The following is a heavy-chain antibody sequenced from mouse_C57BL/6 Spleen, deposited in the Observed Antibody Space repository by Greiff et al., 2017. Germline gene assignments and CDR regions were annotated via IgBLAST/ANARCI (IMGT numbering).Heavy chain of an antibody. J-gene: IGHJ3*01. CDR3: TYGNWFAY. V-gene: IGHV6-3*01. D-gene: IGHD2-1*01. CDR2: IRLKSDNYAT. Sequence: EVKLVESGGGLVQPGGSMKLSCVASGFTFSNYWMNWVRQSPEKGLEWVAQIRLKSDNYATHYAESVKGRFTISRDDSKSSVYLQMNNLSAEDTGIYYCTYGNWFAYWGQGTLVTVSA. CDR1: GFTFSNYW.